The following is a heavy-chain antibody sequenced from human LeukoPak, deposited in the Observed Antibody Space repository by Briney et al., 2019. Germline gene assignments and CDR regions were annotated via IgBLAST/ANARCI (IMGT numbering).Heavy chain of an antibody. CDR2: ISGGSTTI. V-gene: IGHV3-48*03. J-gene: IGHJ4*02. D-gene: IGHD6-19*01. CDR3: ARGSRTMSIGWPLFES. CDR1: GFSFSSYE. Sequence: PGGSLRLSCAASGFSFSSYEMNWVRQAPGKGLEWISYISGGSTTIYYADSVKGRFTISRDNAKNSLYLQMNSLRADDTAVYYCARGSRTMSIGWPLFESWGQGTLVTVSS.